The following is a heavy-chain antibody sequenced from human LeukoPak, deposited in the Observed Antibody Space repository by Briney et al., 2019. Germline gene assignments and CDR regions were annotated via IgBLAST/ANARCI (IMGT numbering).Heavy chain of an antibody. CDR1: GFSFTNFG. J-gene: IGHJ6*02. Sequence: HPGGSLRLSCAGSGFSFTNFGMNWVRQAPGKGLEWVAVISYDGSNKYYADSVKGRFTISRDNSKNTLYLQMNSLRAEDTAVYYCAKVLRPGLPAAILHSPYYYYYGMDVWGQGTTVTVSS. CDR3: AKVLRPGLPAAILHSPYYYYYGMDV. D-gene: IGHD2-2*02. V-gene: IGHV3-30*18. CDR2: ISYDGSNK.